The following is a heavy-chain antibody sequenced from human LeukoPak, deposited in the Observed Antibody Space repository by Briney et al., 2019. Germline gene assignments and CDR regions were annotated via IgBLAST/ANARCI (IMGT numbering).Heavy chain of an antibody. CDR1: GFTFSSYG. V-gene: IGHV3-33*06. J-gene: IGHJ4*02. D-gene: IGHD2-21*02. Sequence: GGSLRLSCAASGFTFSSYGMHWVRQAPGKGLEWVAVIWYDGSNKYYADSAKGRFTISRDNSKNTLYLQMNSLRAEDTAVYYCAKDTTAYCGGDCQSPVDYWGQGTLVTVSS. CDR3: AKDTTAYCGGDCQSPVDY. CDR2: IWYDGSNK.